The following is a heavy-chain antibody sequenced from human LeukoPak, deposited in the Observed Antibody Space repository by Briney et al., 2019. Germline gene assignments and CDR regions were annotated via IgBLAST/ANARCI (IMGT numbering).Heavy chain of an antibody. D-gene: IGHD2-2*01. CDR2: IYHSGST. Sequence: PSETLSLTCAVSGYSISSGYYWGWIRQPPGKGLEGIGSIYHSGSTYYNPSLKRRVTISVDTSKNQFSLKLSSVTAADTAVYYCARDVPIVVVPAAGYNWFDPWGQGTLVTVSS. V-gene: IGHV4-38-2*02. CDR3: ARDVPIVVVPAAGYNWFDP. CDR1: GYSISSGYY. J-gene: IGHJ5*02.